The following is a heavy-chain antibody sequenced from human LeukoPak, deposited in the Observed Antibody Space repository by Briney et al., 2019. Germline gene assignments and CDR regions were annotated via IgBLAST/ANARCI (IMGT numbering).Heavy chain of an antibody. Sequence: SETLSLTCSVSGSSISSDYYWGWVRQPPGKGLEWIGSIKHRGRSYYNPSLKSRVTISVDTTKNQFSLQLSSVTAADTAVYYCARVVGATSIDYWGQGILVTVSS. J-gene: IGHJ4*02. V-gene: IGHV4-38-2*02. CDR3: ARVVGATSIDY. CDR2: IKHRGRS. D-gene: IGHD2-15*01. CDR1: GSSISSDYY.